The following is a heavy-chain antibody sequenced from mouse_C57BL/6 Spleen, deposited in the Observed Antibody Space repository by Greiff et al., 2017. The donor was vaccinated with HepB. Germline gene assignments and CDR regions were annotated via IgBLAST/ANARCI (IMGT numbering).Heavy chain of an antibody. V-gene: IGHV1-64*01. CDR2: IHPNSGST. Sequence: QVQLKQSGAELVKPGASVKLSCKASGYTFTSYWMHWVKQRPGQGLEWIGMIHPNSGSTNYNEKFKSKATLTVDKSSSTAYMQLSSLTSEDSAVYYCARWRAVVAPPFDYWGQGTTLTVSS. CDR3: ARWRAVVAPPFDY. CDR1: GYTFTSYW. J-gene: IGHJ2*01. D-gene: IGHD1-1*01.